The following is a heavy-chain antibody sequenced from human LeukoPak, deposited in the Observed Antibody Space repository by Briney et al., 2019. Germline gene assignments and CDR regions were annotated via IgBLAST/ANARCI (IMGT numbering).Heavy chain of an antibody. Sequence: GGSLRLSCAASGFTFSSYAMRWVRQAPGKGLEWVSAISGSGGSTYYADSVKGRFTISRDNSKNTLYLQMNSLRAEDTAVYYCANTEEAYYDSSGYPPLGQGTLVTVSS. V-gene: IGHV3-23*01. CDR1: GFTFSSYA. J-gene: IGHJ5*02. CDR3: ANTEEAYYDSSGYPP. D-gene: IGHD3-22*01. CDR2: ISGSGGST.